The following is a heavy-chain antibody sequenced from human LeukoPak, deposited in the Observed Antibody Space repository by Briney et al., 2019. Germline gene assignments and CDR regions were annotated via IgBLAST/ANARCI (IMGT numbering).Heavy chain of an antibody. CDR3: ARTGLWGAFDI. J-gene: IGHJ3*02. Sequence: GGSLRLSCAASGFTFSSYSMNWVRQAPGKGLEWVSYISSSSSTIYYADSVKGRFTISRDNAKNSLYLQMNSLRAEDTAVYYCARTGLWGAFDIWGQGTMVTVSS. V-gene: IGHV3-48*01. D-gene: IGHD3-16*01. CDR1: GFTFSSYS. CDR2: ISSSSSTI.